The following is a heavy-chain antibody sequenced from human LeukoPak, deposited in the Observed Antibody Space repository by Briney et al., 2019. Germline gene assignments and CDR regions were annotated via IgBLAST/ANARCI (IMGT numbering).Heavy chain of an antibody. D-gene: IGHD3-22*01. CDR2: INPNSGGT. J-gene: IGHJ3*02. V-gene: IGHV1-2*06. Sequence: ASVKVSCKASGYTFTGYYMHWVRQAPGQGLEWMGRINPNSGGTNYAQKFQGRVTMTRGTSISTAYMELSRLRSDDTAVYYCARVQSGYYDSSGYYYAGNAFDIWGQGTMVTVSS. CDR1: GYTFTGYY. CDR3: ARVQSGYYDSSGYYYAGNAFDI.